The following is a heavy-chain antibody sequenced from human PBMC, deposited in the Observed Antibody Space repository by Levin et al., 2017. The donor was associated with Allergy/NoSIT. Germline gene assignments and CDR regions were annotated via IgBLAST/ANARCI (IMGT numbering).Heavy chain of an antibody. Sequence: SQTLSLTCTVSGGSVSSGSYYWSWIRQPPGKGLEWIGYIYYSGSTNYNPSLKSRVTISVDTSKNQFSLKLSSVTAADTAVYYCARDSPNYYGSGSYSYNWFDPWGQGTLVTVSS. CDR2: IYYSGST. CDR1: GGSVSSGSYY. J-gene: IGHJ5*02. CDR3: ARDSPNYYGSGSYSYNWFDP. D-gene: IGHD3-10*01. V-gene: IGHV4-61*01.